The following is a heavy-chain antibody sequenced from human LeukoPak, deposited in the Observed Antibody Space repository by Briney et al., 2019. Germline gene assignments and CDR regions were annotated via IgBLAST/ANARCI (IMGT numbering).Heavy chain of an antibody. D-gene: IGHD3-10*02. CDR2: ITSSGRYI. CDR1: GFTFSSYS. Sequence: GGSLRLSCAASGFTFSSYSMNWVRQAPGKGLEWVSSITSSGRYIYYADSVKGRFTISRDNSENSLYLQMNSLRAEDTAVYYCAELGITMIGGVWGKGTTVTISS. CDR3: AELGITMIGGV. V-gene: IGHV3-21*01. J-gene: IGHJ6*04.